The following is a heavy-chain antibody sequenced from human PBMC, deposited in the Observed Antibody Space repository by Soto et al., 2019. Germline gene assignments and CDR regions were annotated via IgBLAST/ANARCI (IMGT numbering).Heavy chain of an antibody. CDR2: IKTRADGGTA. D-gene: IGHD6-6*01. CDR3: TTERGYSSSFTFDY. V-gene: IGHV3-15*07. J-gene: IGHJ4*02. Sequence: EVQLVESGGGLVKPGGSLRLSCATSGFTFSNAWMNWVRQAPGKGLEWVGRIKTRADGGTADYAAPVKGRFTISRDDSKNVLYLQMNSLKTEDTAVFYCTTERGYSSSFTFDYWGQGAPVTVSS. CDR1: GFTFSNAW.